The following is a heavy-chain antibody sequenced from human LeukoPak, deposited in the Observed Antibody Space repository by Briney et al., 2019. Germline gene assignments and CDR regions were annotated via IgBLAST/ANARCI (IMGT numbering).Heavy chain of an antibody. D-gene: IGHD2-2*01. CDR3: AKGYCSSTSCYYYYGMDV. CDR2: NSCSGGST. Sequence: PGGSLRLSCAASGFTFSSYAMSWVRQPPGRGLEWGSANSCSGGSTYYVDSVKGRLTISRDNSKNTLYLQMNSLRAEDTAVYYCAKGYCSSTSCYYYYGMDVWGQGTTVTVS. J-gene: IGHJ6*02. V-gene: IGHV3-23*01. CDR1: GFTFSSYA.